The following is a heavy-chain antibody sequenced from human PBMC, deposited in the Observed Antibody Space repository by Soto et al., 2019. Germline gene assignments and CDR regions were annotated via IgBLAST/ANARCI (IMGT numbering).Heavy chain of an antibody. CDR3: AKGSGYYYGMDV. Sequence: EVQLLESGGGLVQPGGSLRLSCAASGFTFSSYAMSWVRQAPGKGLEWVSAISGSGGSTYYADSVKGRFTISRDNSKNTLYLQMSSLRAEDTAVYYCAKGSGYYYGMDVWGQGTTVTVSS. CDR1: GFTFSSYA. V-gene: IGHV3-23*01. D-gene: IGHD3-3*01. CDR2: ISGSGGST. J-gene: IGHJ6*02.